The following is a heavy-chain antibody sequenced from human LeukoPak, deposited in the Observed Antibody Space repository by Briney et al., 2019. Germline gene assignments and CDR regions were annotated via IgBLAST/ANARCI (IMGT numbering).Heavy chain of an antibody. V-gene: IGHV3-7*03. CDR1: GFTFSTSW. Sequence: PGGSLRLSCAASGFTFSTSWMSWVRQAPGKGLEWVANIKQDGSGKYYVDSVKGRFTISRDNAKNSLYLQMNSLRPEDMAFYYCTKAGLHGSDYWGQGTLVTVSS. J-gene: IGHJ4*02. CDR3: TKAGLHGSDY. CDR2: IKQDGSGK.